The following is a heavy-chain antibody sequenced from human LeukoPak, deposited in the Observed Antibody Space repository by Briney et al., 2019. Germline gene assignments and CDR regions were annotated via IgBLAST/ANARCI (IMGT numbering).Heavy chain of an antibody. CDR1: GFTFSSYG. CDR2: ISYDGSKK. V-gene: IGHV3-30*18. Sequence: PGGSLRLSCAASGFTFSSYGMSWVRQAPGKGLEWVAIISYDGSKKYYADSVKGRFTISRDNSKNTLFLQMNSLRAEDTAVYYCAKRGSSSGSSSLSYFHMDVWGKGTTVTVSS. CDR3: AKRGSSSGSSSLSYFHMDV. D-gene: IGHD6-19*01. J-gene: IGHJ6*03.